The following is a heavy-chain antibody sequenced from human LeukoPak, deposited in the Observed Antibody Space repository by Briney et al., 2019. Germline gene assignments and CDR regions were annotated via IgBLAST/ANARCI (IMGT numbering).Heavy chain of an antibody. CDR1: GFTFSSYS. V-gene: IGHV3-21*06. CDR3: ARGEYHQDGIGYNRFDN. Sequence: PGGSLRLSCAASGFTFSSYSMNWVRQAPGKGLEWVSSISSSSSYIYYADSVKGRFTISRDNAENSVFLQMRSLRLEDTAVYYCARGEYHQDGIGYNRFDNWGQGALVTVSS. CDR2: ISSSSSYI. J-gene: IGHJ4*02. D-gene: IGHD5-24*01.